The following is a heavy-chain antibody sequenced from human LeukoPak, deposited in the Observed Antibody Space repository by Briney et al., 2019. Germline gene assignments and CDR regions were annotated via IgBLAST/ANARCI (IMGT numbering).Heavy chain of an antibody. V-gene: IGHV4-31*03. CDR3: AGRSGAYCGGECSGGMDV. D-gene: IGHD2-21*01. Sequence: SGTLSLTCTVSGGSISSGGYYWSWIRQHPGKGREWIVYSYYSRSTYYNPSLNSRVTISVDTTKNQFSLKLSSVTAADTAVYYCAGRSGAYCGGECSGGMDVWGQGTTVTVSS. CDR1: GGSISSGGYY. CDR2: SYYSRST. J-gene: IGHJ6*01.